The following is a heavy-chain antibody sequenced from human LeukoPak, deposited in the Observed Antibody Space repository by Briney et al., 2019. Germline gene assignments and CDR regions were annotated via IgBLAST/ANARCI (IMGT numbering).Heavy chain of an antibody. CDR3: ARDRAQQLDY. J-gene: IGHJ4*02. D-gene: IGHD1/OR15-1a*01. V-gene: IGHV4-31*03. CDR2: IYYSGST. CDR1: GGSISSGGYY. Sequence: PSQTLSLTCTVSGGSISSGGYYWSWIRQHPGKGLEWIGYIYYSGSTYYNPSLKSRVTISVDTSKNQFSLKLSSVTAADTAAYYCARDRAQQLDYWGQGTLVTVSS.